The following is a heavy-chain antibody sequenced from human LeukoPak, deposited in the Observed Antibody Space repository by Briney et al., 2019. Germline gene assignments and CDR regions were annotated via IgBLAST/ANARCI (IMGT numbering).Heavy chain of an antibody. V-gene: IGHV4-30-4*01. CDR2: VYDSWNN. Sequence: SQTLSLTCTVSGDSINSGNSHWSWIRQPPGKGLEWLGSVYDSWNNYYNPSLESRITMSVDTSKNQYSLELSSVIAADTAVYYCASYFVGNGGRGYWGQGALVTVSS. J-gene: IGHJ4*02. CDR1: GDSINSGNSH. CDR3: ASYFVGNGGRGY. D-gene: IGHD3-10*02.